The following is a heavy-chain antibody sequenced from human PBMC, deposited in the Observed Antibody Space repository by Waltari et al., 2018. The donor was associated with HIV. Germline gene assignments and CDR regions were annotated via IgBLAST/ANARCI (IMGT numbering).Heavy chain of an antibody. CDR3: ASSLSGWLYFQH. D-gene: IGHD6-19*01. CDR2: INPNSGGT. Sequence: QVQLVQSGAAVKKPGASVTVPCKASGYTFTGYYIHSVRQAPGQGLEWMGWINPNSGGTNYAQKFQGRVTMTRDTSISTAYMELSRLRSDDTAVYYCASSLSGWLYFQHWGQGTLVTVSS. CDR1: GYTFTGYY. V-gene: IGHV1-2*02. J-gene: IGHJ1*01.